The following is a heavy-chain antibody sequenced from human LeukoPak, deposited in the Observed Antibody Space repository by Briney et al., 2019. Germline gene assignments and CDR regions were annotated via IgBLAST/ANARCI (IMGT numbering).Heavy chain of an antibody. Sequence: QAGGSLRLSCAASGFTFSSYAMSWVRQAPGKGLEWVSAISGSGGSTYYADSVKGRFTISRDNSKNKLYLQMNSLRADDTAVYYCAKASRSFLTGYEEYYFDYWGQGTLVTVSS. V-gene: IGHV3-23*01. CDR2: ISGSGGST. CDR3: AKASRSFLTGYEEYYFDY. CDR1: GFTFSSYA. D-gene: IGHD3-9*01. J-gene: IGHJ4*02.